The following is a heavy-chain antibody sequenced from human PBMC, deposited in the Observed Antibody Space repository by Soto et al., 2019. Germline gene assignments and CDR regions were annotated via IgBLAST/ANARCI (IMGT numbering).Heavy chain of an antibody. Sequence: GASVKVSCKASGYTFTSYYMHWARQAPGQGLEWMGIINPSGGSTSYAQKFQGRVTMTRDTSTSTVYMELSSLRSEDTAVYYCARDRFYDSSGYYAFDPWGQGTLVTVSS. J-gene: IGHJ5*02. CDR3: ARDRFYDSSGYYAFDP. CDR2: INPSGGST. D-gene: IGHD3-22*01. CDR1: GYTFTSYY. V-gene: IGHV1-46*01.